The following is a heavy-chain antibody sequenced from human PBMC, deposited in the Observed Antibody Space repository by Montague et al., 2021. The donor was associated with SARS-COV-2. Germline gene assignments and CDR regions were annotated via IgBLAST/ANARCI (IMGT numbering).Heavy chain of an antibody. CDR2: INHSGST. J-gene: IGHJ6*02. D-gene: IGHD4-17*01. CDR1: GGSFSGYY. Sequence: SETLSLTCAVYGGSFSGYYWSWIRQPPGKGLEWIGEINHSGSTNYNPXLKRRVTISVDTSKNQFSLKLSSVTAADTAVYYCARGRTVTTFYYYYGMDVWGQGTTVTVSS. V-gene: IGHV4-34*01. CDR3: ARGRTVTTFYYYYGMDV.